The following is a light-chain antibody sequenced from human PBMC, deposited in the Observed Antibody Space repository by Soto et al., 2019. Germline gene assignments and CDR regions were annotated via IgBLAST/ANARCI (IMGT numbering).Light chain of an antibody. Sequence: EIVLTQSPATLSLSPGERATLSCRASQSVSSYLAWYQQKPGQAPRLLIYDASNRATGILARFSGSGSGTDFTLTISSLEPEDCAVYYCQQRSNWPPATFGGGTKVEIK. V-gene: IGKV3-11*01. CDR1: QSVSSY. CDR3: QQRSNWPPAT. J-gene: IGKJ4*01. CDR2: DAS.